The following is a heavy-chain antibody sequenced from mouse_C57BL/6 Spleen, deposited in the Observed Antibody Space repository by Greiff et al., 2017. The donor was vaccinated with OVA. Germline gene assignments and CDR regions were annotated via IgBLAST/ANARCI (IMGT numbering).Heavy chain of an antibody. CDR3: AREYDSYWYFDV. CDR1: GYSITSGYY. CDR2: ISYDGSN. J-gene: IGHJ1*03. V-gene: IGHV3-6*01. Sequence: EVQLQESGPGLVKPSQSLSLTCSVTGYSITSGYYWNWIRQFPGNKLEWMGYISYDGSNNYNPSLKNRISITRDTSKNQFFLKLNSVTTEDTATYYCAREYDSYWYFDVWGTGTTVTVSS. D-gene: IGHD2-4*01.